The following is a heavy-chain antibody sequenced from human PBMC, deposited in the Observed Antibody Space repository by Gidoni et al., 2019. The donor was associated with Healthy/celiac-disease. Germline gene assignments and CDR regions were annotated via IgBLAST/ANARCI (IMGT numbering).Heavy chain of an antibody. CDR3: AREGGYSGYDYDRNFDY. J-gene: IGHJ4*02. Sequence: QVQLVQSGAAVKKPGSSVKVSCKASGGTFSSYAISWVRQAPGQGLEWMGGIIPIFGTANYAQKFQGRVTITADESTSTAYMELSSLRSEDTAVYYCAREGGYSGYDYDRNFDYWGQGTLVTVSS. CDR2: IIPIFGTA. CDR1: GGTFSSYA. D-gene: IGHD5-12*01. V-gene: IGHV1-69*01.